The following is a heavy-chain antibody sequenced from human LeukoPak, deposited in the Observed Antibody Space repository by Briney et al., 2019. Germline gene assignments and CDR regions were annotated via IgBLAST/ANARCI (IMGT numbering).Heavy chain of an antibody. CDR2: TNPSGGST. CDR1: GYTFTSYY. D-gene: IGHD6-13*01. Sequence: ASVKVSCKASGYTFTSYYMHWVRQAPGQGLEWMGITNPSGGSTSYAQKFQGRVTMTRDTSTSTVYMELSSLRSEDTAVYYCARVGIAAAGLDYWGQGTLVTVSS. J-gene: IGHJ4*02. CDR3: ARVGIAAAGLDY. V-gene: IGHV1-46*01.